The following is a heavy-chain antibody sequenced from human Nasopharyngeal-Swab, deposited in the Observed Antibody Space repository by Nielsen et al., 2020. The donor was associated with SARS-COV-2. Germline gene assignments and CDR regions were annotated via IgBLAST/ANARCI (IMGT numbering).Heavy chain of an antibody. Sequence: SETLSLTCAVYGGSFSGYYWSWIRQPPGKGLEWIGEINHSGSTNYNPSLKSRVPISVDTSKNQFSLKLSSVTAADTAVYYCARTFLTRAATNAFDIWGQGTMVTVSS. CDR1: GGSFSGYY. J-gene: IGHJ3*02. D-gene: IGHD2-15*01. CDR3: ARTFLTRAATNAFDI. CDR2: INHSGST. V-gene: IGHV4-34*01.